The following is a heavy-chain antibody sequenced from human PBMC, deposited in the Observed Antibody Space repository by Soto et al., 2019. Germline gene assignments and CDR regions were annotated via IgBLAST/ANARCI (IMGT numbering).Heavy chain of an antibody. CDR3: VRATYFSDSSGYTRCLDY. Sequence: EVQLVESGGGLVQPGGSLRLSCAGSGFTLSDHYIDWGRQAPGKGLEWVGRSRDKPQGYSTAYAASVKGRFTTSRDESKNSAYLQMNSLKTEDTAVDYCVRATYFSDSSGYTRCLDYWGQGTLVTVSS. J-gene: IGHJ4*02. CDR1: GFTLSDHY. D-gene: IGHD3-22*01. V-gene: IGHV3-72*01. CDR2: SRDKPQGYST.